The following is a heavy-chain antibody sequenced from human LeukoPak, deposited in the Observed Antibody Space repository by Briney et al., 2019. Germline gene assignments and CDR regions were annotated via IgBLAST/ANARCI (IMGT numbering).Heavy chain of an antibody. CDR1: GASISRSSYY. J-gene: IGHJ4*02. V-gene: IGHV4-39*01. CDR3: ARLWWTRNDSWSGYPNY. D-gene: IGHD3-3*01. CDR2: IFYSGTT. Sequence: SETLSLTCTVSGASISRSSYYWGWIRQPPGEGLEWIATIFYSGTTYYNPSLKSRVTISVDTSKNQFSLKLSSVTAADTAVYYCARLWWTRNDSWSGYPNYWGQGTLVTVSS.